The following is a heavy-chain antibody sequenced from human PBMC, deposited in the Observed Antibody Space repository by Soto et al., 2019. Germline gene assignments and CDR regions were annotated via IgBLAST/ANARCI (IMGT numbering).Heavy chain of an antibody. CDR3: ARESEDLTSNFDY. J-gene: IGHJ4*02. CDR2: ISSTTHYI. Sequence: LRLSCAASGFTFTRYSMNWVRQAPGKGLEWVSSISSTTHYIYYADSMRGRFTISRDNAKNAVYLEMNSLRAEDTAVYYCARESEDLTSNFDYWGQGTLVTVSS. CDR1: GFTFTRYS. V-gene: IGHV3-21*06.